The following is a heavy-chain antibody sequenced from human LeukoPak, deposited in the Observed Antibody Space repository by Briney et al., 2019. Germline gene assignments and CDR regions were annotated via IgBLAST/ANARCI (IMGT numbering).Heavy chain of an antibody. CDR1: GGTFRSYA. D-gene: IGHD6-13*01. CDR3: ARDGQSREYSSSWSDAFDI. V-gene: IGHV1-69*13. CDR2: IIPIFGTA. Sequence: SVKVSCKASGGTFRSYAITWVRQAPGQGLEWMGGIIPIFGTANYAQKFQGRVTITADESTSTAYMELSSLRSEDTAVYYCARDGQSREYSSSWSDAFDIWGQGTMVTVSS. J-gene: IGHJ3*02.